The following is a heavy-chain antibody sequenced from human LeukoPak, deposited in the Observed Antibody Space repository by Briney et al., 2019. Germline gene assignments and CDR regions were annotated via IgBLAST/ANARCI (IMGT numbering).Heavy chain of an antibody. CDR3: ARTQTNCGGDCHYYYYYMDV. CDR1: GFRFSSQE. Sequence: GGSLRLPCAASGFRFSSQEMAWVRQAPGKGLEWVSYMSKDGRTIYYADSVKGRFTISRDNSKNTLYLQMNSLRAEDTAVYYCARTQTNCGGDCHYYYYYMDVWGKGTTVTVSS. CDR2: MSKDGRTI. V-gene: IGHV3-48*03. D-gene: IGHD2-21*02. J-gene: IGHJ6*03.